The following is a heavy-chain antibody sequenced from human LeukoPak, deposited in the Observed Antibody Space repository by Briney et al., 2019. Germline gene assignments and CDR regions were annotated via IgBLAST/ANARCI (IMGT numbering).Heavy chain of an antibody. J-gene: IGHJ5*02. CDR1: GTSISGYH. V-gene: IGHV4-4*08. CDR2: VFTGGIT. Sequence: PETLSLTCTVSGTSISGYHWSWIRQPPGEELEWVGYVFTGGITKYNPSLKSRVAISLGTAKRQFSLKLSSVTAADTAVYYCAREGDGYNPGWFDTWGQGTLVTVSS. D-gene: IGHD5-24*01. CDR3: AREGDGYNPGWFDT.